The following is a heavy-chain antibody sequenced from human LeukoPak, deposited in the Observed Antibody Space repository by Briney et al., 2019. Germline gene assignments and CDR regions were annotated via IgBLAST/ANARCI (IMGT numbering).Heavy chain of an antibody. Sequence: GGSLRLSCAASGFTFTTYAMSWVRQAPGKGLEWVSSVSKSDGTTYYADSVKGRLTISRDNSKNTLHLQMDGLRAEDTAVYYCARGSYGMDVWGQGTTVTVSS. CDR3: ARGSYGMDV. CDR1: GFTFTTYA. V-gene: IGHV3-23*01. CDR2: VSKSDGTT. J-gene: IGHJ6*02.